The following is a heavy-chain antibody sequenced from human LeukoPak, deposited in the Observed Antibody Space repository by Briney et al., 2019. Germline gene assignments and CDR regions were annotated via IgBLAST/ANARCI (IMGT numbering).Heavy chain of an antibody. V-gene: IGHV4-31*03. CDR2: IYYSGST. J-gene: IGHJ4*02. CDR3: TRSAGVVPAERFLAY. D-gene: IGHD2-2*01. Sequence: SETLSLTCTVSGGSISSGGYYWSWIRQHPGKGLEWIGYIYYSGSTYYNPSLKSRVTISVDTSKNQFSLKLSSVTAADTAVYYCTRSAGVVPAERFLAYWGRGTLVTVSS. CDR1: GGSISSGGYY.